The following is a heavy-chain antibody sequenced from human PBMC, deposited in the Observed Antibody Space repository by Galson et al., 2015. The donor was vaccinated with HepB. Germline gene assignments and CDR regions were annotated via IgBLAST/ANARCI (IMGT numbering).Heavy chain of an antibody. CDR2: ISSSGDNT. CDR1: GFTVSSNY. CDR3: AKDPGKGDV. Sequence: SLRLSCAASGFTVSSNYMSWVRQAPGKGLEWVSAISSSGDNTYYADSVKGRFTISRDTSKNTLYLQMNSLRAEDTAVYYCAKDPGKGDVWGQGTTVTVSS. V-gene: IGHV3-23*01. J-gene: IGHJ6*02.